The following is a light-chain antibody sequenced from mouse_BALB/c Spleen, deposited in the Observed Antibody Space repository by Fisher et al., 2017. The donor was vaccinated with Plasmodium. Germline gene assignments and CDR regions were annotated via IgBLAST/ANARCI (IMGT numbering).Light chain of an antibody. Sequence: DIVLTQSPATLSVTPGDSVSLSCRASQNISNNLHWYQQKSLESPRLLIKYASQSISGIPSRFSGSGSGTSFTLSINSVETDDFGIYFCQQSNSWPYTFGGGTKLEIK. V-gene: IGKV5-43*01. J-gene: IGKJ2*01. CDR1: QNISNN. CDR3: QQSNSWPYT. CDR2: YAS.